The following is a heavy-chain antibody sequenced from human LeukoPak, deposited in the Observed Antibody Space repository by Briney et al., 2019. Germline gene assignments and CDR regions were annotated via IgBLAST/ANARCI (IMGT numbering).Heavy chain of an antibody. Sequence: ASVKVSCKASGGTFSSYAISWVRQAPGQGPEWMGRIIPILGIANYAQKFQGRVTITAGKSTSTAYMELSSLRSEDTAVYYCAGDRPGEVLMVYATSWFDPWGQGTLVTVSS. CDR3: AGDRPGEVLMVYATSWFDP. D-gene: IGHD2-8*01. V-gene: IGHV1-69*04. CDR2: IIPILGIA. J-gene: IGHJ5*02. CDR1: GGTFSSYA.